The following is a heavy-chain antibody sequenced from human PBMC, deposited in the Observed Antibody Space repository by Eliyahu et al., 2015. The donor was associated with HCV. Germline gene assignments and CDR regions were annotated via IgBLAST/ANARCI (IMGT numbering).Heavy chain of an antibody. Sequence: QLQLQESGPGLVKPSETLSLACXVSRGSIXSDTYYWGWFRQPPGKGLEWVGALSYSGGAYYNPSLRSRVIISVDTSNKQFSLKLSSVAAADTAVYYCARLTDFADNTLANNGVVDDTFDIWGPGTMVTVSS. D-gene: IGHD4-17*01. CDR1: RGSIXSDTYY. CDR2: LSYSGGA. J-gene: IGHJ3*02. CDR3: ARLTDFADNTLANNGVVDDTFDI. V-gene: IGHV4-39*01.